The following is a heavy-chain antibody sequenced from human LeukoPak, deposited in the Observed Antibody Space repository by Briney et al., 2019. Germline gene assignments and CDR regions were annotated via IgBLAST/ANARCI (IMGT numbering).Heavy chain of an antibody. J-gene: IGHJ4*02. CDR2: ISAYNGNT. V-gene: IGHV1-18*01. CDR3: ARTKFYYGSSGAVDY. D-gene: IGHD3-22*01. Sequence: ASVKVSCKASGYTFTSYGISWVRQAPGQGLEWMGWISAYNGNTNYAQKLQGRVTMTTDTSTSTAYMVLRSLRSDDTAVYYCARTKFYYGSSGAVDYWGQGTLVTVSS. CDR1: GYTFTSYG.